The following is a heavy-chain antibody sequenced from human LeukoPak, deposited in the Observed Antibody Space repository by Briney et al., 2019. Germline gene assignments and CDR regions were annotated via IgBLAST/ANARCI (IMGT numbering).Heavy chain of an antibody. J-gene: IGHJ4*02. Sequence: GESLKISCKGSGYSFTSYWIGWVRQLPGKGLEWMGIIYPGDSDARYSPSFQGQVTISGDKSISTAYLQWSSLKASDTAMYYCARRLGSPLSGYFDYWGQGTLVTVSS. CDR3: ARRLGSPLSGYFDY. CDR2: IYPGDSDA. CDR1: GYSFTSYW. V-gene: IGHV5-51*01. D-gene: IGHD3-10*01.